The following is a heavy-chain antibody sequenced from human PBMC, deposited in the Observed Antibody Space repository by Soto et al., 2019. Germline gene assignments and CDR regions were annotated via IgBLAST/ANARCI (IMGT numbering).Heavy chain of an antibody. CDR2: MYYSGST. V-gene: IGHV4-59*01. CDR1: GGSIRSYY. J-gene: IGHJ4*02. D-gene: IGHD3-3*01. CDR3: ARGTFGVVKD. Sequence: PSETLSLTCTVSGGSIRSYYLSWIRQSPGKGLEWIGYMYYSGSTNYNPSLKSRVTISIDTSRNQFSLKLSSVTAADTAVYYCARGTFGVVKDWGQGTLVTVSS.